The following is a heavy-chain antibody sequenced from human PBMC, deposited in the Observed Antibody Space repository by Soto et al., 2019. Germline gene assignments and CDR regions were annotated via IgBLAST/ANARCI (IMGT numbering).Heavy chain of an antibody. V-gene: IGHV3-48*01. J-gene: IGHJ4*02. CDR2: ISSSGTTI. CDR1: GFTFSSYS. D-gene: IGHD6-25*01. CDR3: ARGAAAGTSRFDY. Sequence: EVQLVESGGGLVQPGGSLRLSCAASGFTFSSYSMSWVRQAPGKGLEWVAYISSSGTTIYYADSVKGRFTISRDNGKNSLYLQMNGLRGDDTAVYYCARGAAAGTSRFDYWGQGTLVTVSS.